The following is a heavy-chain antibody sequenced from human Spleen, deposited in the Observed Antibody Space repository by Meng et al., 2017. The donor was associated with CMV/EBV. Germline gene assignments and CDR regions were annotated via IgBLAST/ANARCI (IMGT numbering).Heavy chain of an antibody. CDR3: ARLVSYVSVIPRYFDL. V-gene: IGHV4-59*01. CDR2: IYYTGSP. Sequence: SETLSLTCTVSGGSISSYYWSWIRQPPGKGLEWIGYIYYTGSPNYNPSLKSRVTISEDTSKNQFSLKLSSVTAADTAVYYCARLVSYVSVIPRYFDLWGRGALVTVSS. CDR1: GGSISSYY. D-gene: IGHD2-21*01. J-gene: IGHJ2*01.